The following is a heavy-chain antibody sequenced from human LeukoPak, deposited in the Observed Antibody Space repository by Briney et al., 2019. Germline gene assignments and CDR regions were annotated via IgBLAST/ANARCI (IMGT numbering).Heavy chain of an antibody. Sequence: SGTLSLTCAVSGGSIISSNWWSWVRQPPGKGLEWIGEIYHSGSTNYNSSLKSRVTISVDKSKNQFSLKLSSVTAADTAVYFCARDPYCTGGSCYHRFDYWGQGTLVTVSS. CDR3: ARDPYCTGGSCYHRFDY. J-gene: IGHJ4*02. CDR1: GGSIISSNW. D-gene: IGHD2-15*01. CDR2: IYHSGST. V-gene: IGHV4-4*02.